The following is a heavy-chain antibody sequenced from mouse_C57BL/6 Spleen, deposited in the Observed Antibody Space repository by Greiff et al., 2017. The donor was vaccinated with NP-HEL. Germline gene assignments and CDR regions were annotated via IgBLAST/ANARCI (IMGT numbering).Heavy chain of an antibody. CDR2: IRNKANGYTT. V-gene: IGHV7-3*01. CDR3: ARRGRYFDV. J-gene: IGHJ1*03. D-gene: IGHD3-1*01. CDR1: GFTFTDYY. Sequence: EVQVVESGGGLVQPGGSLSLSCAASGFTFTDYYMSWVRQPPGKALEWLGFIRNKANGYTTEYSVSVKGRFTISRDNSQSILYLQMNALRAEDSATYYCARRGRYFDVWGTGTTVTVSS.